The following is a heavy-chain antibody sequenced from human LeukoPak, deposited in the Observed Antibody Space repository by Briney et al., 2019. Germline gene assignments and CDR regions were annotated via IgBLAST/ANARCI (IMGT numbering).Heavy chain of an antibody. J-gene: IGHJ4*02. CDR1: GFTFSSYS. CDR3: ANEMQGTGEDY. Sequence: GGFLRPSCAASGFTFSSYSINWVRQAPGKGLEWVSSISSSSSYIYYADSVKGRFTISRDNAKNSLYLHMNSLRAEDTAVYYCANEMQGTGEDYWGQGTLVTVSS. D-gene: IGHD3/OR15-3a*01. V-gene: IGHV3-21*01. CDR2: ISSSSSYI.